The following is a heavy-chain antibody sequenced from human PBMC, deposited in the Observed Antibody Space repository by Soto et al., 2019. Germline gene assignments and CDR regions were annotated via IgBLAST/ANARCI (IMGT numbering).Heavy chain of an antibody. CDR1: GGSISSYY. D-gene: IGHD3-3*01. J-gene: IGHJ5*02. Sequence: LSLTCTVSGGSISSYYCSWIRQPPWKGLEWIGYIYYSGSTNYNPSLKSRVTISVDTSKNQFSLKLSSVTAADTAVYYCARGGSIFGVHGNWFDPWGQGTLVTVSS. CDR3: ARGGSIFGVHGNWFDP. CDR2: IYYSGST. V-gene: IGHV4-59*01.